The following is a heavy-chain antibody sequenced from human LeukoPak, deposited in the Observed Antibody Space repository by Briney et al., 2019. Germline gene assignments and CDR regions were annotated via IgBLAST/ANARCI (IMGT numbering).Heavy chain of an antibody. Sequence: SVKVSCKASGGTFSSYAISWVRQAPGQGLEWMGRIIPILGIANYAQKFQGRVTITADKSTSTAYMELSSLRSEDTAVYYCARGVYYDSSVLDYWGQGTLVNVSS. J-gene: IGHJ4*02. V-gene: IGHV1-69*04. CDR1: GGTFSSYA. D-gene: IGHD3-22*01. CDR3: ARGVYYDSSVLDY. CDR2: IIPILGIA.